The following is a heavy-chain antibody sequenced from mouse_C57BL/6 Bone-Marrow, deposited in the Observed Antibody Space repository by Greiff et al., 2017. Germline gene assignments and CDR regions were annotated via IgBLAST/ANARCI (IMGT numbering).Heavy chain of an antibody. CDR1: GFTFSSYA. D-gene: IGHD1-1*01. CDR2: ISSGGDYI. Sequence: EVKLQESGEGLVKPGGSLKLSCAASGFTFSSYAMSWVRQTPEKRLEWVAYISSGGDYIYYADTVKGRFTISRDNARNTLYLQMSSLKSEDTAMYYCTRDNPITTVVDWYFDVWGTGTTVTVSS. CDR3: TRDNPITTVVDWYFDV. J-gene: IGHJ1*03. V-gene: IGHV5-9-1*02.